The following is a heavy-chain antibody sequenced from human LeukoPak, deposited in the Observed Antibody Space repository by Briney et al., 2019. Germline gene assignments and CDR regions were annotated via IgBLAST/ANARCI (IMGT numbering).Heavy chain of an antibody. Sequence: PSETQSLTCSVSGGSISTYYWTWIRQPPGKGLEWIGEIYHSGSTNYNPSLKSRVTISVDKSKNQFSLKLSSVTAADTAVYYCARAADTAMDLDYWGQGTLVTVSS. V-gene: IGHV4-59*12. D-gene: IGHD5-18*01. CDR1: GGSISTYY. J-gene: IGHJ4*02. CDR3: ARAADTAMDLDY. CDR2: IYHSGST.